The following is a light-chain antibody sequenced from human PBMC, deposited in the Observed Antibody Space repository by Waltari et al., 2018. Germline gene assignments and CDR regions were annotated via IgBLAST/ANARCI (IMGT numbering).Light chain of an antibody. CDR1: SSDVGSYNL. J-gene: IGLJ2*01. Sequence: QSALTQPASVSGSPGQSITISCTGTSSDVGSYNLVSWYQQHPGKAPKLMIYEVSKRPSGVSKRFSGSKSGNTASLTISGLQAEDEADYYCCSYAVSSTFVFGGGTKLTVL. CDR3: CSYAVSSTFV. V-gene: IGLV2-23*02. CDR2: EVS.